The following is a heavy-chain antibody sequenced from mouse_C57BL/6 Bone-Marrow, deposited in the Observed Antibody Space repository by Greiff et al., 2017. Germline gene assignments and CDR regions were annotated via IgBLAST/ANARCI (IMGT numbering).Heavy chain of an antibody. Sequence: VQLQQSGAELMKPGASVKFSCKASGYTFTGYWMEWVKQRPGHGLEWIGVIVPGSGNTNYNEKFKGKATFTADTSSNTAYMQLSSLTTEDSAIYYCAAFARYLDVWGRGTTVTVSA. V-gene: IGHV1-9*01. CDR2: IVPGSGNT. CDR1: GYTFTGYW. CDR3: AAFARYLDV. J-gene: IGHJ1*03.